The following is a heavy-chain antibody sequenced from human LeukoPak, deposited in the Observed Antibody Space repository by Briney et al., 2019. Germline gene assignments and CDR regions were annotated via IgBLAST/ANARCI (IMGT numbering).Heavy chain of an antibody. V-gene: IGHV1-2*02. CDR3: ARDSVVTALYYFDY. CDR1: GYTFTGYY. Sequence: ASVKVSCKASGYTFTGYYMHWVRQAPGQGLEWMGWINPNSGGTNYAQKFQGRVTMTRDTSISTAYMELSRLRSDDTAVYYCARDSVVTALYYFDYWGQGTLVTVSS. CDR2: INPNSGGT. J-gene: IGHJ4*02. D-gene: IGHD2-21*02.